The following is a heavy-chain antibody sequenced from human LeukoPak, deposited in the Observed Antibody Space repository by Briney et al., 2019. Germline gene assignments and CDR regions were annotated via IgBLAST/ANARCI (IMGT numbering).Heavy chain of an antibody. V-gene: IGHV5-51*01. D-gene: IGHD5-24*01. J-gene: IGHJ4*02. CDR1: GYSFTSYW. CDR2: IYPGDSDT. CDR3: ARGPHPVEMATIFIY. Sequence: GESLKSSCKGSGYSFTSYWIGWVRQMPGKGLEWMGIIYPGDSDTRYSPSFQGQVTISADKSISTAYLQWSSLKASDTAMYYCARGPHPVEMATIFIYWGQGTLVTVSS.